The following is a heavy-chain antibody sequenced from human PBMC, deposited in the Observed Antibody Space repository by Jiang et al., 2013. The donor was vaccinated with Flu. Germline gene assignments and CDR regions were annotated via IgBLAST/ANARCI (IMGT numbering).Heavy chain of an antibody. J-gene: IGHJ6*02. D-gene: IGHD3-16*01. CDR3: ARDEGFGYYYYGMDV. Sequence: VQLVESGGGLIQPGGSLRLSCAASGFTVSSNYMSWVRQAPGKGLEWVSVIYSGGSTYYADSVKGRFTISRDNSKNTLYLQMNSLRAEDTAVYYCARDEGFGYYYYGMDVWGQGTTVTVSS. CDR1: GFTVSSNY. V-gene: IGHV3-53*01. CDR2: IYSGGST.